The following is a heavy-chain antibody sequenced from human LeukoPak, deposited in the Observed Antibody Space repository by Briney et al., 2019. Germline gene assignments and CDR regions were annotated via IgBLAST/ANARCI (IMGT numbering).Heavy chain of an antibody. CDR2: IYYSGST. Sequence: SETLSLTCTVSGGSISSGSYYWGWIRQPPGKGLEWIGSIYYSGSTYYNPSLKSRVTISVDTSKNQFSLKLSSVTAADTAVYYCARAGDYYDSSGYPALYWGQGTLVTVSS. V-gene: IGHV4-39*07. J-gene: IGHJ4*02. CDR3: ARAGDYYDSSGYPALY. CDR1: GGSISSGSYY. D-gene: IGHD3-22*01.